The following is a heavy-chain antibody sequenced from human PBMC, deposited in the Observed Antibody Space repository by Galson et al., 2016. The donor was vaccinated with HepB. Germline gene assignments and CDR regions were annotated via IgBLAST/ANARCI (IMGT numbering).Heavy chain of an antibody. J-gene: IGHJ6*02. Sequence: LSLTCGVYGGSFSGYYWSWIRQPPGKGLEWIGEINHSRSTNYNPSLKSRVIISVDMSKNQFSLKLSSVTAADTAVYYCASQEDDYGDYYYYGMDVWGQGTTVTVSS. V-gene: IGHV4-34*01. CDR1: GGSFSGYY. D-gene: IGHD4-17*01. CDR3: ASQEDDYGDYYYYGMDV. CDR2: INHSRST.